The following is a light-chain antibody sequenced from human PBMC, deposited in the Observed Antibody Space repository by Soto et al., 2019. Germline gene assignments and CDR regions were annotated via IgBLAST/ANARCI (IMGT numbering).Light chain of an antibody. V-gene: IGKV1-9*01. CDR2: AAS. CDR1: QGISSY. J-gene: IGKJ5*01. CDR3: QQYGGSPIT. Sequence: DIQLTQSPSFLSASVGDRVTITCRASQGISSYLAWYQQKPGKAPKLLIYAASTLQSGVPLRFSGSGSGTSFTLTISSLQPDDFAVYYCQQYGGSPITFGQGTRLEIK.